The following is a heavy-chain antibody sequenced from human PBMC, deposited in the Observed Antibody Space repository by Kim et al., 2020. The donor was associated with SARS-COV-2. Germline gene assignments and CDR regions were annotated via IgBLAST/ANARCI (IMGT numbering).Heavy chain of an antibody. CDR2: ISWNSGSI. Sequence: GGSLRLSCAASGFTFDDYAMHWVRQAPGKGLEWVSGISWNSGSIGYADSVKGRFTISRDNAKNSLYLQMNSLRAEDTALYYCAKDTVYYGSGSRFDYWG. CDR3: AKDTVYYGSGSRFDY. V-gene: IGHV3-9*01. CDR1: GFTFDDYA. D-gene: IGHD3-10*01. J-gene: IGHJ4*01.